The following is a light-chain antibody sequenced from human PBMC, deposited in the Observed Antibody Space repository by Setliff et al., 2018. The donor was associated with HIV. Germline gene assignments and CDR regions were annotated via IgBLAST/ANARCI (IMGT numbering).Light chain of an antibody. CDR2: EGS. CDR1: SSDVGSYNL. CDR3: CSYAGGTSVWV. V-gene: IGLV2-23*03. J-gene: IGLJ3*02. Sequence: QSVLTQPASVSGSPGQSITISCTGTSSDVGSYNLVSWYKQHPGKAPKLMIYEGSKRPSGVSSRFSGSKSGNTASLTISGLQAEDEADYYCCSYAGGTSVWVFGGGTKVTVL.